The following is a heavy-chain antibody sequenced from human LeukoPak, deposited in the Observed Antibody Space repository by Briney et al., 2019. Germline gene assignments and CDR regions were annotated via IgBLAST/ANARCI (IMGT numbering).Heavy chain of an antibody. Sequence: SETLSLTCTVSGGSISSYYWSWIRQPPGKGLEWIGYIYYSGSTNYNPSLKSQVTISVDTSKNQFSLKLSSVTAADTAVYYCAREAVVDTAMLFDYWGQGTLVTVSS. CDR2: IYYSGST. V-gene: IGHV4-59*01. D-gene: IGHD5-18*01. J-gene: IGHJ4*02. CDR3: AREAVVDTAMLFDY. CDR1: GGSISSYY.